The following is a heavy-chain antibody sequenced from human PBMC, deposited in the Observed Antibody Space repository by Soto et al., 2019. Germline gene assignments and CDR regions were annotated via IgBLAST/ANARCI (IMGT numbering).Heavy chain of an antibody. D-gene: IGHD3-3*01. Sequence: SETLSLTCTVSGGSISSSSYYWGWIRQSPGKGLEWIGSIYYSGSTHYNPSLKSRVTISVDTSKNQFSLKLSSVTAADTAVYYCARHYDFWSGYYPLTPYYFDYWGQGTLVTVSS. CDR1: GGSISSSSYY. CDR2: IYYSGST. V-gene: IGHV4-39*01. CDR3: ARHYDFWSGYYPLTPYYFDY. J-gene: IGHJ4*02.